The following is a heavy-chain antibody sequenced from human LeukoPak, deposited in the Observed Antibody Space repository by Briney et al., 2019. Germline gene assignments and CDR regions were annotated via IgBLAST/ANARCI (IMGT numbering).Heavy chain of an antibody. D-gene: IGHD3-10*01. CDR1: GFTFSTYG. CDR3: ARASGPFDY. Sequence: GRSLRLSCAASGFTFSTYGMHWARQAPGKGLEWVAVIWNDGSNKYYADSVKGRFTISRDNSKNTLYLQMNSLRAEDTAVYSCARASGPFDYWGQGTLVTVSS. CDR2: IWNDGSNK. J-gene: IGHJ4*02. V-gene: IGHV3-33*01.